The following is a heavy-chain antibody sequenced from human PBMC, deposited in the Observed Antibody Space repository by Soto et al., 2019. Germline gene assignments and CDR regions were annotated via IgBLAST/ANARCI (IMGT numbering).Heavy chain of an antibody. CDR2: INAANGDT. J-gene: IGHJ5*02. CDR1: GYTFTSYG. CDR3: VRRHVSATGIDWFDP. V-gene: IGHV1-3*01. Sequence: ASVKVSCKASGYTFTSYGIHWVRQAPGQSLEWMGWINAANGDTKYSPKFQGRVTITRDTSASTAYMELISLRSEDTAVYYCVRRHVSATGIDWFDPWGQGTLVTVSS. D-gene: IGHD6-13*01.